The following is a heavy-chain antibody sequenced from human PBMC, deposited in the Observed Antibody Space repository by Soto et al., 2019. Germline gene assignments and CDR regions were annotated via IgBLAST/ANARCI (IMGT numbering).Heavy chain of an antibody. D-gene: IGHD3-10*01. Sequence: GGSLRLSCAASGFSVISDYIIFFGQAPFKGREWVSLIYSGGDTYYADSVKGRFTISRDISSNTIYLHMTSLRADGTAIYYCTRAGSDPGNFYISNYYAMDVWGRGTTVTVSS. J-gene: IGHJ6*02. CDR3: TRAGSDPGNFYISNYYAMDV. V-gene: IGHV3-53*01. CDR1: GFSVISDY. CDR2: IYSGGDT.